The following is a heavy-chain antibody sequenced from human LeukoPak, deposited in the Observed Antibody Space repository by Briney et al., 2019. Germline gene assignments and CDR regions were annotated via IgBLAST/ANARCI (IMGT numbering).Heavy chain of an antibody. Sequence: SETLSLTCTLSGDSISGYYWNWVRQPADKGLEWIGRLYSSSDTYYNPSLKRRLTMSIDRSRTQFTMKPRSVTAADTAIYYCARGSSGTTRRYYFDYWGQGALVSVSS. CDR2: LYSSSDT. V-gene: IGHV4-4*07. CDR1: GDSISGYY. CDR3: ARGSSGTTRRYYFDY. J-gene: IGHJ4*02. D-gene: IGHD3-22*01.